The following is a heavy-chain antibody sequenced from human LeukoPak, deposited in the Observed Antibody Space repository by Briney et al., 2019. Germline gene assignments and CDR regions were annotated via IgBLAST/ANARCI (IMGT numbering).Heavy chain of an antibody. D-gene: IGHD3-10*01. CDR1: GGSISSSNW. CDR3: ARAMVRGVINWFDP. Sequence: SETLSLTCTVSGGSISSSNWWSWVRQPPGKGLEWIGEIYHSGSTNYNPSLKSRVTISVDKSKNQFSLKLSSVTAADTAVYYCARAMVRGVINWFDPWAREPWSPSPQ. J-gene: IGHJ5*02. CDR2: IYHSGST. V-gene: IGHV4-4*02.